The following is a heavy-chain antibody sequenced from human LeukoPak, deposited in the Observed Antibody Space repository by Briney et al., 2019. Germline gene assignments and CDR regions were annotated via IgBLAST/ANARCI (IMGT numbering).Heavy chain of an antibody. CDR2: IKRDGSEK. D-gene: IGHD2-2*01. CDR1: GFPFSSYG. Sequence: PGGSLRLSCAASGFPFSSYGMHWVRQAPGKGLEWVANIKRDGSEKHYVDSVKGRFTISRDNAKNSMFLQMNSLRAEDTAVYYCAREGYCSSTSCYLVANWFDPWGQGTLVTVSS. V-gene: IGHV3-7*03. J-gene: IGHJ5*02. CDR3: AREGYCSSTSCYLVANWFDP.